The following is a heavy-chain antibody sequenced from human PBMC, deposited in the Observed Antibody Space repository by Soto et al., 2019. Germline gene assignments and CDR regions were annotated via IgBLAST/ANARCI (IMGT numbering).Heavy chain of an antibody. J-gene: IGHJ6*02. CDR3: TRAWGTTVTIYYYYGMDV. Sequence: GSLRLSCTASGFTFGDYAMSWVRQAPGKGLEWVGFIRSKAYGGTTEYAASVKGRFTISRDDSKSIAYLQMNSLKTEDTAVYYCTRAWGTTVTIYYYYGMDVWGQGTTVTVSS. V-gene: IGHV3-49*04. D-gene: IGHD4-4*01. CDR1: GFTFGDYA. CDR2: IRSKAYGGTT.